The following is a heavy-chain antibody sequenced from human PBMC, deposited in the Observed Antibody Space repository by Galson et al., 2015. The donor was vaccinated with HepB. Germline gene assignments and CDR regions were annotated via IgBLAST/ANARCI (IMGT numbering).Heavy chain of an antibody. Sequence: LRLSCAASGFTFSSYGVSWVRQAPGKGLEWVSSFSGSGTNTYYADSVKGRFTISRDNPKSTLYLQMNSRRAEDSAVYYCAKTPTTSGQPDYWGQGTLVTVSS. CDR1: GFTFSSYG. V-gene: IGHV3-23*01. CDR3: AKTPTTSGQPDY. CDR2: FSGSGTNT. D-gene: IGHD1-1*01. J-gene: IGHJ4*02.